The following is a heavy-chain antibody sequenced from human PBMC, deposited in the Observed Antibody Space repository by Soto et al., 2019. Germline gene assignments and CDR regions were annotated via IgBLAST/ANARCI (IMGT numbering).Heavy chain of an antibody. CDR2: IIPIFGTT. CDR3: AREPATAKPEGVDF. D-gene: IGHD1-1*01. J-gene: IGHJ4*02. V-gene: IGHV1-69*13. CDR1: GGTFISYA. Sequence: SVKVSCKASGGTFISYAISWVRQAPGQGLEWMGGIIPIFGTTNYAQKFQGGVTMTADASTSTAYMELSRLRSGDTAVYYCAREPATAKPEGVDFWGQGTLVTVSS.